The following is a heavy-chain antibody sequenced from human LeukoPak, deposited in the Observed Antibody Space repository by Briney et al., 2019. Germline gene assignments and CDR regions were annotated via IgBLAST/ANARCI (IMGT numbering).Heavy chain of an antibody. CDR2: ISAYNGNT. D-gene: IGHD2-15*01. V-gene: IGHV1-18*01. CDR3: ARMGDCSGGSCYTLAAVYFDY. CDR1: GYTFTSYG. Sequence: GASVKVSCKASGYTFTSYGTSWVRQAPGQGLEWMGWISAYNGNTNYAQKLQGRVTMTTDTSTSTAYMELRSLRSDDTAVYYCARMGDCSGGSCYTLAAVYFDYWGQGTLVTVSS. J-gene: IGHJ4*02.